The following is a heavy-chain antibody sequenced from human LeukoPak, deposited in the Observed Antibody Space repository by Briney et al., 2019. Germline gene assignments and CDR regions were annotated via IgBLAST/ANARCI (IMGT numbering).Heavy chain of an antibody. J-gene: IGHJ6*03. V-gene: IGHV3-7*01. CDR3: ARETTSDFYYYYMDV. Sequence: GGSLRVSCAASGFTFSAYWMSWVRQAPGKGTECVANIKPDGGEKYYMDSVKGRFTISRDNAKNSLSLKMNSLRPEDTAVYYCARETTSDFYYYYMDVWGKGTTVTVSS. CDR2: IKPDGGEK. CDR1: GFTFSAYW. D-gene: IGHD1/OR15-1a*01.